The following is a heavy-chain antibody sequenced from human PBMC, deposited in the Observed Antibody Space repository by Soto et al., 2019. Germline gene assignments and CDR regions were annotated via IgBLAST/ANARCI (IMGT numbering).Heavy chain of an antibody. CDR3: ARADRSGYSCFDY. CDR1: DGSISSGDYY. V-gene: IGHV4-30-4*01. D-gene: IGHD3-22*01. Sequence: QVQLQESGPGVVEPSQTLSLTCTVSDGSISSGDYYWSWIRQPPGTGLEWIGYIYYSGSTYYNPSLESRVTISVDTSKNQFSLNLSSVTAADTAVYYCARADRSGYSCFDYWGQGTLVTVSS. CDR2: IYYSGST. J-gene: IGHJ4*02.